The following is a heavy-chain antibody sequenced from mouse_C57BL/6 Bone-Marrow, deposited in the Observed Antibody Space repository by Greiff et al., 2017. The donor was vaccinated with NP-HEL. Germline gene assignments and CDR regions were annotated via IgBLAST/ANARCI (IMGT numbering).Heavy chain of an antibody. J-gene: IGHJ3*01. Sequence: EVMLVESGGDLVKPGGSLKLSCAASGFTFSSYGMSWVRQTPDKRLEWVATISSGGSYTYYPDSVKGRFTISRDNAKNTLYLQMSSLKSEDTAMYYCARHRGLLFAYWGQGTLVTVSA. V-gene: IGHV5-6*02. CDR1: GFTFSSYG. CDR3: ARHRGLLFAY. D-gene: IGHD1-1*01. CDR2: ISSGGSYT.